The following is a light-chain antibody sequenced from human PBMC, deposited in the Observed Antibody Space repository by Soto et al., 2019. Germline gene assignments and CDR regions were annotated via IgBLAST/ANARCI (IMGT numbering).Light chain of an antibody. CDR2: DVN. CDR1: SSDIGAYNF. V-gene: IGLV2-14*03. J-gene: IGLJ2*01. CDR3: TSWTTSTTMI. Sequence: QSALTQPASVSGSPGQSITISCTGTSSDIGAYNFVSWYQQHPGKAPKLMLYDVNIRPSGVSNRFPGSKSGNTASLTISGLQDEDEADYYCTSWTTSTTMIFGGGTKLTVL.